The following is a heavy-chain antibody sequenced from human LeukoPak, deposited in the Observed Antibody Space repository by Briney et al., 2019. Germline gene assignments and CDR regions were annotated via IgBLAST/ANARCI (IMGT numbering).Heavy chain of an antibody. V-gene: IGHV1-69*13. CDR2: IIPIFGTA. Sequence: SVKVSCKASGGTFSSYAISWVRQAPGQGLEWMGGIIPIFGTANYAQKCQGRVTITADESTSTAYMELSSLRSEDTAVYYCARCGSGVENWFDPWGQGTLVTVSS. CDR3: ARCGSGVENWFDP. D-gene: IGHD6-25*01. CDR1: GGTFSSYA. J-gene: IGHJ5*02.